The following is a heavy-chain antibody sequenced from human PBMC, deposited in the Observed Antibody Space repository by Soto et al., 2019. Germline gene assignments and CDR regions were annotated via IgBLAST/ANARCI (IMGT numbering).Heavy chain of an antibody. V-gene: IGHV1-58*01. J-gene: IGHJ4*02. D-gene: IGHD1-1*01. CDR3: AADDMTTFI. CDR1: GFTFPSSA. CDR2: IVVGSENT. Sequence: GASVKVSCKASGFTFPSSAVQWVRQARGQRLEWIGWIVVGSENTNSAQKFQERVTFTRDMSTSTVYMELSSLIFEDTAVYYCAADDMTTFIWGQGTLVTVSS.